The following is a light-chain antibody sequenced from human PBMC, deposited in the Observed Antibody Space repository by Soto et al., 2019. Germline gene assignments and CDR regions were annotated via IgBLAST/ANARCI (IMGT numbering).Light chain of an antibody. CDR1: SSDVGGYNY. J-gene: IGLJ2*01. CDR2: EVS. CDR3: SSYAGSNIEGVVV. V-gene: IGLV2-8*01. Sequence: QSVLTQPPSASGSPGQSVTISCTGTSSDVGGYNYVSWYQQHPGKAPKLMIYEVSKRPSGVPDRFSGSKSGNTASLTVSGLQAEDEADYYCSSYAGSNIEGVVVFGGGTKVTVL.